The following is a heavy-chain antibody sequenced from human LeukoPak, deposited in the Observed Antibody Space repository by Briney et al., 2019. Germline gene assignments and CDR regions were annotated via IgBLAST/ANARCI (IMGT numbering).Heavy chain of an antibody. D-gene: IGHD4-17*01. CDR2: IRYDGSNK. Sequence: GGSLRLSCAASGFTFSDYGMHWVRQAPGKGLEWVAFIRYDGSNKYYADSVKGRFTISRDNSKNTLYLQMNSLRAEDTAVYYCAKDLHSPYGDYDAEEKFDYWGQGTLVTVSS. J-gene: IGHJ4*02. CDR1: GFTFSDYG. CDR3: AKDLHSPYGDYDAEEKFDY. V-gene: IGHV3-30*02.